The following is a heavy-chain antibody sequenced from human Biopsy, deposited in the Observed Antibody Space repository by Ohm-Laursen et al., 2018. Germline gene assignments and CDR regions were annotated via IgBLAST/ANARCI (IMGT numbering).Heavy chain of an antibody. D-gene: IGHD1-14*01. Sequence: SDTLSLTCTVSGGSLSSYSWSWIRQPAGKGLEWIGQIYTSGITTYNPSLKSRVTMSVDTSKNKFSLRVGSVTAADTAVFYCARDRDRRGWFDPWGQGTLVTVSS. V-gene: IGHV4-4*07. CDR2: IYTSGIT. J-gene: IGHJ5*02. CDR3: ARDRDRRGWFDP. CDR1: GGSLSSYS.